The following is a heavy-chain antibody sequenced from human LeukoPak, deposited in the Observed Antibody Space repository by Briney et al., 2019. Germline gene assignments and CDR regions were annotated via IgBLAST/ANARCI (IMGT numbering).Heavy chain of an antibody. J-gene: IGHJ4*02. CDR1: GGSISSGDYY. CDR3: ARGEILTGHAYYFDY. V-gene: IGHV4-30-4*01. D-gene: IGHD3-9*01. CDR2: IYYSGST. Sequence: SETLSLTCTVSGGSISSGDYYWSWIRQPPGKGLEWIGYIYYSGSTYYNPSLKSRVTISVDTSKNQFSLKLSSVTAADTAVYYCARGEILTGHAYYFDYWGQGTLVTVSS.